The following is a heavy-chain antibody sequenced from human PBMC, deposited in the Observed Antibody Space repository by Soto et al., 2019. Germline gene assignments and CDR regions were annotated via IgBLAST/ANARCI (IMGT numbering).Heavy chain of an antibody. D-gene: IGHD5-12*01. J-gene: IGHJ4*02. CDR2: IVPIVDTS. Sequence: QVQLVQSGAEVRQPASSVKVSCKTSGGTFSSYAISWVRQAPGQGLEWMGGIVPIVDTSTYAQKFQGRVTITADEYTSTVYMELSSLGSDDTAVYYCVRVVAIPGYPDNWGQGTLVTVSS. CDR3: VRVVAIPGYPDN. V-gene: IGHV1-69*12. CDR1: GGTFSSYA.